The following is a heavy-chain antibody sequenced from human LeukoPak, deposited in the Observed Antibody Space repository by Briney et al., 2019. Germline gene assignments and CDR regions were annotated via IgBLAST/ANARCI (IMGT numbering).Heavy chain of an antibody. CDR3: ARRYDFWSGYPPPLDY. V-gene: IGHV4-34*01. CDR1: GGPFSGYY. Sequence: SETLSLTCAVFGGPFSGYYWNWIRQPPGKGLEWIGQINPSRNTNYNPSLKSRVTISVDTSKKRFSLKLSSVTAADTVVYYCARRYDFWSGYPPPLDYWGQGTLVTVSS. CDR2: INPSRNT. J-gene: IGHJ4*02. D-gene: IGHD3-3*01.